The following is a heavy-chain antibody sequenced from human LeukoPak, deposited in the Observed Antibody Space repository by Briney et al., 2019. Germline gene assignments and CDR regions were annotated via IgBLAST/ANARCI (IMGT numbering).Heavy chain of an antibody. CDR2: ISYDGSNK. D-gene: IGHD3-16*02. CDR1: GFTFSSYA. J-gene: IGHJ4*02. V-gene: IGHV3-30*04. Sequence: GGSLRLSCAASGFTFSSYAMHWVRQAPGKGLEWVAVISYDGSNKYYADSVKGRFTISRDNSKNTLYLQMNSLRAEDTAVYYCARAAFGGVIATLNYWGQGTLVTVSS. CDR3: ARAAFGGVIATLNY.